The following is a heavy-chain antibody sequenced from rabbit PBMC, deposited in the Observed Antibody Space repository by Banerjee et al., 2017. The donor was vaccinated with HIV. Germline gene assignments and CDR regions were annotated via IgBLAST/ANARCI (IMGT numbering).Heavy chain of an antibody. Sequence: QEQLEESGGDLVKPEGSLTLTCTASGFTLSSYWMWWVRQAPGKGLEWIACIGAGSSGSTQYANWAKGRFTISKISSTTVTLQMTSLTAADTATYFCARDDAGVVGYDWDLWGQGTLVTVS. CDR2: IGAGSSGST. D-gene: IGHD4-2*01. V-gene: IGHV1S45*01. CDR1: GFTLSSYW. CDR3: ARDDAGVVGYDWDL. J-gene: IGHJ4*01.